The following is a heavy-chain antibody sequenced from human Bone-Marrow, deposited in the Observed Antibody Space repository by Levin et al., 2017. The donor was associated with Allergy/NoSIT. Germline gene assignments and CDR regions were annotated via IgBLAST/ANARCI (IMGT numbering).Heavy chain of an antibody. CDR3: ARLRFSLMVPNNYYYYYYMDV. CDR1: GGSVGTNSVY. D-gene: IGHD4/OR15-4a*01. V-gene: IGHV4-39*01. J-gene: IGHJ6*03. CDR2: IYHSGNT. Sequence: SETLSLTCSVSGGSVGTNSVYWGWIRQPPGEGLEWIGSIYHSGNTHDNPSLKSRVTMSVDTSKNQFSLRLTSVTAADTAMYYCARLRFSLMVPNNYYYYYYMDVWGKGTTVTVSS.